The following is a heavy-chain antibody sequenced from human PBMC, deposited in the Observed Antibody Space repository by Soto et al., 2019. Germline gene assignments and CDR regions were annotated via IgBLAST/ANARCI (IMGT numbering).Heavy chain of an antibody. J-gene: IGHJ5*02. CDR1: GYTFTSYD. CDR2: MNPNSGNT. CDR3: ARGDASWDVLRFLEWFLFDP. V-gene: IGHV1-8*01. D-gene: IGHD3-3*01. Sequence: QVQLVQSGAEVKKPGASVKVSCKASGYTFTSYDINWVRQATGQGLEWMGWMNPNSGNTGYAQKFQGRVTMTRNTSISTAYMELSSLRSEDTAVYYCARGDASWDVLRFLEWFLFDPWGQGTLVTVSS.